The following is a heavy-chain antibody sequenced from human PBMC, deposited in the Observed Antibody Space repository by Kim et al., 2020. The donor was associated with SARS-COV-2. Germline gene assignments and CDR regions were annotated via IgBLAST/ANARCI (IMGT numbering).Heavy chain of an antibody. CDR3: ARDETSGWYYFDY. D-gene: IGHD6-19*01. V-gene: IGHV6-1*01. Sequence: YAVTGKSRMTITPVTSKNKFSLQLNSVTPEDTAVYYCARDETSGWYYFDYWGQGTLVTVSS. J-gene: IGHJ4*02.